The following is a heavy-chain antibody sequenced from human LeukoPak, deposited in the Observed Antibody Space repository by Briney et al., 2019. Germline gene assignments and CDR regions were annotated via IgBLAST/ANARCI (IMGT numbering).Heavy chain of an antibody. Sequence: GGSLSLSSAASGFTFSNYSMNWVRQAPGRGLEWISYITTSGGAKNYADSVKGRFTISIDNAENSLYLQMSSLRAEDTAVYYCARTRRSGYLTLDYWGQGTLVTVSS. CDR3: ARTRRSGYLTLDY. CDR1: GFTFSNYS. J-gene: IGHJ4*02. V-gene: IGHV3-48*01. CDR2: ITTSGGAK. D-gene: IGHD3-3*01.